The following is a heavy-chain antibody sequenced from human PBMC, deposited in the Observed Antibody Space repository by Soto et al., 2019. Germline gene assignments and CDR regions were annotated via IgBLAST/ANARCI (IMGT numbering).Heavy chain of an antibody. CDR1: GYTLTDYY. V-gene: IGHV1-2*02. CDR3: ARFLGPIRGYSGYDMYGMDI. D-gene: IGHD5-12*01. Sequence: PGASVKVSCKASGYTLTDYYLHWVRQAPGQGLEWMGWINPKTGNKKYPQNFQGRVTMTLDTSISTAFMELNGLKSDDTAVYYCARFLGPIRGYSGYDMYGMDIWGQGTTVTVSS. CDR2: INPKTGNK. J-gene: IGHJ6*02.